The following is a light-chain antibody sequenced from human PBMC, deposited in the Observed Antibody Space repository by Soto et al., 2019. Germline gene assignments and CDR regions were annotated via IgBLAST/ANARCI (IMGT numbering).Light chain of an antibody. CDR1: NSDVGGYDF. Sequence: QSALTQPASVSGSPGQSITIFCTGTNSDVGGYDFVSWYQQHPGKAPKLLIYEVTNRPSGVSDRFSGSKSGNTASLSIYGLQAEDEADYYCSSYTSSSTLFGTGTKVTVL. V-gene: IGLV2-14*01. CDR2: EVT. CDR3: SSYTSSSTL. J-gene: IGLJ1*01.